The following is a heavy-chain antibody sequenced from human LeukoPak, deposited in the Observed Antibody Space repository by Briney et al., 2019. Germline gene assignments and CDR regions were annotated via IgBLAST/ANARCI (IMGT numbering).Heavy chain of an antibody. D-gene: IGHD2-21*02. CDR2: INQDGNKK. V-gene: IGHV3-7*01. CDR3: AKWGPYCVGDYCPALDS. CDR1: RFTFSNYW. J-gene: IGHJ4*02. Sequence: GGSLRLSCVASRFTFSNYWMSWVRQAPGKGLEWVANINQDGNKKRYADSMKGRFTISRDNAKESLYLQLNSLRAEDTAVYYCAKWGPYCVGDYCPALDSWGPGTLVTVSS.